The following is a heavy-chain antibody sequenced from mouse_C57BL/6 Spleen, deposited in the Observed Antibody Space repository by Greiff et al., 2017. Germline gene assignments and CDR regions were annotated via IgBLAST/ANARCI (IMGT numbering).Heavy chain of an antibody. CDR1: GYTFTDYN. CDR3: ERRVGSKGGYFDV. V-gene: IGHV1-18*01. CDR2: INPNNGGT. J-gene: IGHJ1*03. D-gene: IGHD2-5*01. Sequence: DVQLQESGPELVKPGASVKIPCKASGYTFTDYNMDWVKQSHGKSLEWIGDINPNNGGTIYNQKFKGKATLTVDKSSSTAYMELRSLTSEDTAVYYCERRVGSKGGYFDVWGTGTTVTVSS.